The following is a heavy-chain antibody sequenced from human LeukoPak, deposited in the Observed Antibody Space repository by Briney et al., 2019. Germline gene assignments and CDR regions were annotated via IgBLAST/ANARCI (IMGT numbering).Heavy chain of an antibody. D-gene: IGHD6-19*01. V-gene: IGHV1-69*01. J-gene: IGHJ6*02. CDR3: AREEQWLAYYYYYGMDV. Sequence: SVRVSFMPSVCTHINYACRWVRQAPGQGLEWMGGIIPIFGTANYAQKFQGRVTITADESTSTAYMELSSLRSEDTAVYYCAREEQWLAYYYYYGMDVWGQGTTVTVSS. CDR1: VCTHINYA. CDR2: IIPIFGTA.